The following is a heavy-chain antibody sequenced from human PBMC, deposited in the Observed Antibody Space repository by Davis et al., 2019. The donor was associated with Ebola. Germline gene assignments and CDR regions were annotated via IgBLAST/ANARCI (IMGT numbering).Heavy chain of an antibody. CDR3: ARGDYGDYPFDY. CDR2: IIPIFGTA. D-gene: IGHD4-17*01. V-gene: IGHV1-69*13. CDR1: GGTFSSYA. J-gene: IGHJ4*02. Sequence: AASVKVSCKASGGTFSSYAISWVRQAPGQGLEWKGGIIPIFGTANCAQKFQGRVTITADESTSTAYMELSSLRSEDTAVYYCARGDYGDYPFDYWGQGTLVTVSS.